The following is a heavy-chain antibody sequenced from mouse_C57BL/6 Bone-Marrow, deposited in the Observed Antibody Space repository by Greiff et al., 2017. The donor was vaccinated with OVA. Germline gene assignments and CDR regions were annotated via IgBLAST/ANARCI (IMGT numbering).Heavy chain of an antibody. V-gene: IGHV8-8*01. CDR2: IWWDDDT. CDR3: ARRGSGVFDY. D-gene: IGHD3-2*02. CDR1: GFSLSTFGMG. Sequence: QVQLKVCGPGILQPSQTLSLTCSFSGFSLSTFGMGVGWLRPPSGKGLEWLAHIWWDDDTSYNPALKSRLTISKDTYKNHVFLKIANVDTAETATYDCARRGSGVFDYWGQGTTLTVSS. J-gene: IGHJ2*01.